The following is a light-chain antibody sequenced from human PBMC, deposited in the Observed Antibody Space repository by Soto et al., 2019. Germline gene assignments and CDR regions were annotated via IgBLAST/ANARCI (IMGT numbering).Light chain of an antibody. Sequence: EIVLTQSPGTLSLSPGERATLSRRASQSVSSCYLSWYQQKPGQAPRLLIYGASSRATGIPDRFSGSGSGTDFTLTISRLEPEDFAVDYCQQYGSSPWTFGQGTKVEIK. V-gene: IGKV3-20*01. J-gene: IGKJ1*01. CDR2: GAS. CDR1: QSVSSCY. CDR3: QQYGSSPWT.